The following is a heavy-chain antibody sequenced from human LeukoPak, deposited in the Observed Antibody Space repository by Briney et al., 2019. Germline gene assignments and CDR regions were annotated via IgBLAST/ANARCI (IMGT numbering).Heavy chain of an antibody. V-gene: IGHV1-18*01. J-gene: IGHJ4*02. CDR3: ARGPITMVRGVITLFDY. D-gene: IGHD3-10*01. Sequence: ASVKVSCKASGYTFTSYGISWVQQAPGQGLEWMGWISAYNGNTNYAQKLQGRVTMTTDTSTSTAYMELRSLRSDDTAVYYCARGPITMVRGVITLFDYWGQGTLVTVSS. CDR2: ISAYNGNT. CDR1: GYTFTSYG.